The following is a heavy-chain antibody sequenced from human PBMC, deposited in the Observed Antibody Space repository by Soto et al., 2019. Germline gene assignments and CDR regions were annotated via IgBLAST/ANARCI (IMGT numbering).Heavy chain of an antibody. J-gene: IGHJ4*02. CDR1: GGSFSGYY. CDR3: ARGRVTMVRGAADY. V-gene: IGHV4-34*01. D-gene: IGHD3-10*01. CDR2: INHSGST. Sequence: QVQLQQWGAGLLKPSETLSLTCAVYGGSFSGYYWSWIRQPPGKGLEWIGEINHSGSTNYNPALMSRVTISVDTSKNQFSLKLRSVTAADTAVYYCARGRVTMVRGAADYWGQGTLVTVSS.